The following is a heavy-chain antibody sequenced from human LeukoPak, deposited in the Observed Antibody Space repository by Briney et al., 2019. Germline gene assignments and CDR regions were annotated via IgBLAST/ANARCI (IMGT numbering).Heavy chain of an antibody. Sequence: PGGSLRLSCAASGFTFSSYAMSWVRQAPGKGLEWVSAISGSGGSTYYVDSVKGRFTISRDNSKNTLYLQMNSLRAEDTAVYYCAKDELTIFGVVATPHYYGMDVWGQGTTVTVSS. CDR3: AKDELTIFGVVATPHYYGMDV. CDR1: GFTFSSYA. D-gene: IGHD3-3*01. CDR2: ISGSGGST. J-gene: IGHJ6*02. V-gene: IGHV3-23*01.